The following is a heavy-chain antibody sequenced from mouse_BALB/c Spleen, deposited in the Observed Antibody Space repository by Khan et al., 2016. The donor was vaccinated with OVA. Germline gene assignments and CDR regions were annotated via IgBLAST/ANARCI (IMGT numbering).Heavy chain of an antibody. CDR1: GYSFTTYY. Sequence: VQLQQSGPELMKPGASVKISCKASGYSFTTYYMHWVKQSHGKSLEWIGYIDPFNGGNDYKQKFKGKATLTVAKSSSTAYLPLSSLTSEDSAVDYCARGTFDDWGQVTLVTVSA. J-gene: IGHJ3*01. V-gene: IGHV1-34*01. CDR3: ARGTFDD. D-gene: IGHD3-3*01. CDR2: IDPFNGGN.